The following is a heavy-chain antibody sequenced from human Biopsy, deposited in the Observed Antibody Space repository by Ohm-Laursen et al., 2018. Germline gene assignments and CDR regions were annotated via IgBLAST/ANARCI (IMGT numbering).Heavy chain of an antibody. CDR1: GFTFSSYS. J-gene: IGHJ4*02. D-gene: IGHD1/OR15-1a*01. V-gene: IGHV3-48*01. CDR3: ARGRTGG. CDR2: ISSGSSPI. Sequence: SLRLSCAAPGFTFSSYSMNWVRQAPGKGLEWVSFISSGSSPIYYVDSVKGRFTISRDDAKNSLYLQMNSLRAEDTAVYYCARGRTGGWGQGTLVTVSS.